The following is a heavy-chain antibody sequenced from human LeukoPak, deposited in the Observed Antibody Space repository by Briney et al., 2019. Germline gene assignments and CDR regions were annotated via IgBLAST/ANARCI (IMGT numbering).Heavy chain of an antibody. Sequence: ASETLSLTCTVSGGSISSGGYYWSWIRQHPGKGLEWIGYIYYSGSTYYNPSLKSRVTISVDTSKNQFSLKLSSVTAADTAVYYCAREGSESWFDPWGQGTLVTVSS. J-gene: IGHJ5*02. CDR1: GGSISSGGYY. V-gene: IGHV4-31*03. CDR3: AREGSESWFDP. CDR2: IYYSGST.